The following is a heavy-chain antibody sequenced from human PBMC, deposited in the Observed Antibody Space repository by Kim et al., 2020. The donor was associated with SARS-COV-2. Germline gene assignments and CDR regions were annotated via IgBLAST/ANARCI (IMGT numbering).Heavy chain of an antibody. CDR1: GFTFSSYA. D-gene: IGHD6-19*01. CDR2: ISGGGGST. CDR3: AKDREIQQWLVSRYYYGMDV. V-gene: IGHV3-23*01. J-gene: IGHJ6*02. Sequence: GGSLRLSCAASGFTFSSYAMSWVRQAPGKGLEWVSAISGGGGSTYYADSVKGRFTISRDNSKNTLYLQMNSLRAEDTAVYYCAKDREIQQWLVSRYYYGMDVWGQGTTVTVSS.